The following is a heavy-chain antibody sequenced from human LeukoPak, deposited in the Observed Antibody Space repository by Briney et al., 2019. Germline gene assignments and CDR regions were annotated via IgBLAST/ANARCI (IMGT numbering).Heavy chain of an antibody. D-gene: IGHD3-10*01. CDR1: GGSISSGGYY. Sequence: PSETLSLTCTVSGGSISSGGYYWSWIRQHPGTGLEWIGYIYYSGSTYYNPSLKSRVTISVDTSKNQFSLKLSSVTAADAAVYYCAQGGSSGVIWGQGTLVTVSS. CDR2: IYYSGST. V-gene: IGHV4-31*03. J-gene: IGHJ4*02. CDR3: AQGGSSGVI.